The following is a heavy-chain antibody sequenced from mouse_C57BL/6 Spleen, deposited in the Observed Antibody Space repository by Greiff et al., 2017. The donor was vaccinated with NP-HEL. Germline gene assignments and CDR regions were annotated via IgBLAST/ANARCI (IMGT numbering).Heavy chain of an antibody. CDR2: ISSGSSTI. J-gene: IGHJ2*01. CDR1: GFTFSDYG. V-gene: IGHV5-17*01. Sequence: DVQLVESGGGLVKPGGSLKLSCAASGFTFSDYGMHWVRQAPEKGLEWVAYISSGSSTIYYADTVKGRFTISRDNAKNTLYLQMTSLRSEDTAMDYCARGRAGYVYFDYWGQGTTLTVSS. CDR3: ARGRAGYVYFDY. D-gene: IGHD2-2*01.